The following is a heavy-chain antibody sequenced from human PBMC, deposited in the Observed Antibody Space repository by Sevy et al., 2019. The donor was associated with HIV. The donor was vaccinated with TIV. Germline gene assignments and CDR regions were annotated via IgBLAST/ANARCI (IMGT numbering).Heavy chain of an antibody. CDR3: ARGLSCSGGSCYSGTRASYYFDY. D-gene: IGHD2-15*01. J-gene: IGHJ4*02. CDR1: GYTFTSYG. Sequence: GESLKISCKASGYTFTSYGISWVRQAPGQGLEWMGWISAYNGNTNYAQKLQGRVTMTTDTSTSTAYMELRSLRSDDTAVYYCARGLSCSGGSCYSGTRASYYFDYWGQGTLVTVSS. CDR2: ISAYNGNT. V-gene: IGHV1-18*01.